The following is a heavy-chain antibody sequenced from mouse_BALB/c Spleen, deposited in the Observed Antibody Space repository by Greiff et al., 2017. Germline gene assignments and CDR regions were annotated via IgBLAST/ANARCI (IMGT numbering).Heavy chain of an antibody. CDR2: IDPANGNT. D-gene: IGHD2-3*01. V-gene: IGHV14-3*02. CDR1: GFNIKDTY. CDR3: ARCYDGYYEWYFDV. Sequence: EVQLQQSGAELVKPGASVKLSCTASGFNIKDTYMHWVKRRPEQGLEWIGRIDPANGNTKYDPKFQGKATITADTSSNTAYLQLSSLTSEDTAVYYCARCYDGYYEWYFDVWGAGTTVTVSA. J-gene: IGHJ1*01.